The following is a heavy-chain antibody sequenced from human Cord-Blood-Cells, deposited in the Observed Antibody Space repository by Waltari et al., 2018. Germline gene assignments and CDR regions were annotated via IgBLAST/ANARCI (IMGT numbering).Heavy chain of an antibody. CDR1: GGTFRSYA. J-gene: IGHJ4*02. D-gene: IGHD7-27*01. CDR3: ARALTGDLNYFDY. Sequence: QVQLVQSGAEVTKPGSSVKVSCKAPGGTFRSYANSWVRKAPGQGLEWMGGIIPIFGTANYAQKFQGRVTITADESTSTAYMELSSLRSEDTAVYYCARALTGDLNYFDYWGQGTLVTVSS. V-gene: IGHV1-69*01. CDR2: IIPIFGTA.